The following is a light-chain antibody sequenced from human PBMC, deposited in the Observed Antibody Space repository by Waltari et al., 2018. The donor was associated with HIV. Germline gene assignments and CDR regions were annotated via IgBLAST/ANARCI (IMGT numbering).Light chain of an antibody. J-gene: IGLJ1*01. CDR1: KLGDKY. Sequence: SYELTQPPSVSVSPGQTPSIPRSGDKLGDKYACWYQQKQGQSPVLVIYQDSKRPSGIPERFSGSNSGNTATLTISGTQAMDEADYYCQAWDSSTSYVFGTGTKVTVL. CDR3: QAWDSSTSYV. V-gene: IGLV3-1*01. CDR2: QDS.